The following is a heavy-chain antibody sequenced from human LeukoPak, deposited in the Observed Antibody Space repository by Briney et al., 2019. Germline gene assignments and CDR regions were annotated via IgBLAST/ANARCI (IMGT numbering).Heavy chain of an antibody. D-gene: IGHD3-3*01. V-gene: IGHV4-59*08. CDR2: IYNSATT. J-gene: IGHJ5*02. CDR3: ARQRRFDFWSGTFDP. CDR1: GGSISNYY. Sequence: PSETLSLTCTVSGGSISNYYWSWIRQPPGKGLEWIGYIYNSATTNYNPSLKSRVTISEDTSKNQFSLKLRSVTAADTAPYYCARQRRFDFWSGTFDPWGLGILVTVSS.